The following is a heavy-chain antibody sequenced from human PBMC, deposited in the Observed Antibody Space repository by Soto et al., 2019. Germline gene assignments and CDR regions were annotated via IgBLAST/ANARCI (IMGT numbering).Heavy chain of an antibody. Sequence: ETLSLTCTVSGGSITSITNHYCSWIRQPPGKGLEWIGYISYSGHTSYNPSLKSRVILSVDTSKNQVSLNLASVTAADTAVYYCATQGFGTLHGLVDVWGQGTTVTVSS. V-gene: IGHV4-59*08. J-gene: IGHJ6*02. CDR1: GGSITSITNHY. CDR2: ISYSGHT. CDR3: ATQGFGTLHGLVDV. D-gene: IGHD1-7*01.